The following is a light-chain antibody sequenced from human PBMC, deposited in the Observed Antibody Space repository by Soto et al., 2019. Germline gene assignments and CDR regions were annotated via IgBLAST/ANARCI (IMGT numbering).Light chain of an antibody. J-gene: IGKJ1*01. Sequence: DIQMTQSPSTLSASVGDRLNITCRASQSIVNWLAWYQQKPGKAPKLLIYDASSLESGVPSRFSGSGSGTEFTLTISSLQPDDFATYYCQHYNSYSEAFGQGTKVDIK. CDR2: DAS. CDR1: QSIVNW. V-gene: IGKV1-5*01. CDR3: QHYNSYSEA.